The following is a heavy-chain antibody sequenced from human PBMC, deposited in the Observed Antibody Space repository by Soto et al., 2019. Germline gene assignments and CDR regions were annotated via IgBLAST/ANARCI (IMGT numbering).Heavy chain of an antibody. V-gene: IGHV5-10-1*01. CDR2: IDPSDSYT. J-gene: IGHJ6*02. CDR1: GYSFTSYW. Sequence: PGESLKISCKGSGYSFTSYWISWVRQMPGKGLEWMGRIDPSDSYTNYSPSFQGHVTISADKSISTAYLQWSSLKASDTAMYYCPSGTDIVVVTAAIPYGMDVWGQGTTVSVS. CDR3: PSGTDIVVVTAAIPYGMDV. D-gene: IGHD2-2*01.